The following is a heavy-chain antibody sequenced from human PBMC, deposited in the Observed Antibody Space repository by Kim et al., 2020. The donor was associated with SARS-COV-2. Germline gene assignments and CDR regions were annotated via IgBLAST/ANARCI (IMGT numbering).Heavy chain of an antibody. CDR2: INHSGST. D-gene: IGHD5-12*01. CDR1: GGSFSGYY. Sequence: SETLSLTCAVYGGSFSGYYWSWIRQPPGKGLEWIGEINHSGSTNYNPSLKSRVTISVDTSKNQFSLKLSSVTAADTAVYYCASPGYSGYDTLYYGMDVWGQGTTVTVSS. J-gene: IGHJ6*02. V-gene: IGHV4-34*01. CDR3: ASPGYSGYDTLYYGMDV.